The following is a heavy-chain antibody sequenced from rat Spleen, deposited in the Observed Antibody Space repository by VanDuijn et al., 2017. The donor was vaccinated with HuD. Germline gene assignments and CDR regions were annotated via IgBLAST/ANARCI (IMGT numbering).Heavy chain of an antibody. CDR1: GFTLSDYY. CDR2: MSYGDSSGHSGT. V-gene: IGHV5-29*01. CDR3: ARRHYGYTDYFDY. Sequence: EVQLVESDGGLVQPGRSLKLSCAASGFTLSDYYMAWVRQAPTKGLEWVATMSYGDSSGHSGTYYRDSVRGRFTISRDDAKSTLSLQMDSLRSEDTATYYCARRHYGYTDYFDYWGQGVMVTVSS. J-gene: IGHJ2*01. D-gene: IGHD1-9*01.